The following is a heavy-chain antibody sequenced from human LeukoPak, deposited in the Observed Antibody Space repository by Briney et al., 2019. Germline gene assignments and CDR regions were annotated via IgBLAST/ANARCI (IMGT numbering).Heavy chain of an antibody. D-gene: IGHD3-22*01. CDR2: MSPNSGNT. Sequence: GASVKVSCKASGYTFTSYDINWVRQATGQGLEWMGWMSPNSGNTGYAQKFQGRVTMTRNTSISTAYMELSSLRSEDTAVYYCASVGYDSSGYSTGARDYWGQGTLVTVSS. CDR1: GYTFTSYD. CDR3: ASVGYDSSGYSTGARDY. V-gene: IGHV1-8*01. J-gene: IGHJ4*02.